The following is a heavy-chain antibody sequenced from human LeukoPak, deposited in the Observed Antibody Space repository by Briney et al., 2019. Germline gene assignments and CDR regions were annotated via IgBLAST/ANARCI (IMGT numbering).Heavy chain of an antibody. V-gene: IGHV4-30-4*01. CDR3: ARFYSSSWRYYYYYYGMDV. CDR1: GGSISSGDYY. CDR2: IYYSGST. J-gene: IGHJ6*02. D-gene: IGHD6-13*01. Sequence: SQTLSLTCTVSGGSISSGDYYWSWIRQPPGKGLEWIGYIYYSGSTYYNPSLKSRVTISVDTSKNQFSLKLSSVSAADTAVYYCARFYSSSWRYYYYYYGMDVWGQGTTVTVSS.